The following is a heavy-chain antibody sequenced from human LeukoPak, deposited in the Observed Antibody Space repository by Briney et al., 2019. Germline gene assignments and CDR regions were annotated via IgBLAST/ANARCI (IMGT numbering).Heavy chain of an antibody. J-gene: IGHJ4*02. CDR3: VRSSGGKGAPGIRYFDY. V-gene: IGHV3-7*03. CDR2: IKHGGSEK. Sequence: GGSLRLSCAASGFTFSNYWMSWVRQAPGKGLEWVANIKHGGSEKYYVDSVKGRFTISRDNSKNAFYLQMHSLSAGDTAVYYCVRSSGGKGAPGIRYFDYWGQGTLVTVSS. CDR1: GFTFSNYW. D-gene: IGHD6-13*01.